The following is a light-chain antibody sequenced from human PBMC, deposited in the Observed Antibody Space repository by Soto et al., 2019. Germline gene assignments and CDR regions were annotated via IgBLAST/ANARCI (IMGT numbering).Light chain of an antibody. V-gene: IGKV3-20*01. CDR2: GAS. CDR3: QQYGSSPIT. CDR1: QSVSTY. J-gene: IGKJ5*01. Sequence: EIVLTQSPATLSLSPGERATLSCRASQSVSTYLAWFQQVPGQAPRLLIYGASSRATGIPDRFSGSGSGTDFTLTISSLEPEDFAVYYCQQYGSSPITFGQGTRLEIK.